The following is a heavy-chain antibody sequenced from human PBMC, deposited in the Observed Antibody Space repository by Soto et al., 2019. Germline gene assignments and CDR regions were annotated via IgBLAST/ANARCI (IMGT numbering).Heavy chain of an antibody. CDR2: ISAYNGNT. CDR3: ASIARVRANYYDSSGYVYYLDY. J-gene: IGHJ4*01. Sequence: ASVKVSCKASGYTFTSYGISWVRQAPGQGLEWMGWISAYNGNTNYAQKLQGRVTITTDTSTSTAYMELRSLRSDDTAVYYCASIARVRANYYDSSGYVYYLDYWG. D-gene: IGHD3-22*01. CDR1: GYTFTSYG. V-gene: IGHV1-18*01.